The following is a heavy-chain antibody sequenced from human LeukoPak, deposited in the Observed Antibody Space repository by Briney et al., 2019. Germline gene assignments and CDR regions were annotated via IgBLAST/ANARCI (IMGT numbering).Heavy chain of an antibody. D-gene: IGHD2-21*02. CDR3: VRDYCGGDCYPFDY. Sequence: GGSLRLSCVASGFTYEDYGMSWVRQAPGKGLEWVSGINWNGGSTGYADSVKGRFTISRDNAKKSLYLKVNSLRGEDTALYYCVRDYCGGDCYPFDYWGQGTLVTVSS. CDR2: INWNGGST. J-gene: IGHJ4*02. V-gene: IGHV3-20*04. CDR1: GFTYEDYG.